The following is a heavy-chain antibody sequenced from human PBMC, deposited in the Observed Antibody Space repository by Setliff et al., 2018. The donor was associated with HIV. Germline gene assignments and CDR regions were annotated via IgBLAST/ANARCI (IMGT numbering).Heavy chain of an antibody. CDR3: ARDVEHMMDV. V-gene: IGHV3-23*01. J-gene: IGHJ6*02. CDR1: GFDFSNYA. CDR2: ISGDAGRT. Sequence: LRLSCAASGFDFSNYAMAWVRQAPGKGLEWVSAISGDAGRTYFAGPVEGRFSTSRDNSKYTMDLQMNSLRVDDTAVYYCARDVEHMMDVWGQGTTVTVSS.